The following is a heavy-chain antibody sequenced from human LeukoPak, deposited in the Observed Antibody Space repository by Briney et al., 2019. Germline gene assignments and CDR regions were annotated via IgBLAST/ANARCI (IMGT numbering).Heavy chain of an antibody. CDR1: GFTFSSYG. V-gene: IGHV3-30*18. D-gene: IGHD3-16*01. CDR3: AKDKGGGYGNDGFDI. J-gene: IGHJ3*02. Sequence: GRSLRLSCAASGFTFSSYGMHWVRQAPGKGLEWVAVISYDGSNQYYADSVKGRFTISRDNSKNTLYLQMNSLRAEDTAVYYCAKDKGGGYGNDGFDIWGRGTMVTVSS. CDR2: ISYDGSNQ.